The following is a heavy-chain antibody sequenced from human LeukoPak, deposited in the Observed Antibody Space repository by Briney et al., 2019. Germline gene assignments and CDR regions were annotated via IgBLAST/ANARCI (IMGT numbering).Heavy chain of an antibody. J-gene: IGHJ4*02. CDR3: TSGEVWYY. D-gene: IGHD3-3*01. Sequence: GGSLRLSCTVSGLSFRRDWICWVRQGPGKGLVYVSRISKDGTSTDYADSVKGRFTISRDNAKDTVYLQMTSLRADDTAMYYCTSGEVWYYWGQGTLVTVSS. CDR1: GLSFRRDW. V-gene: IGHV3-74*01. CDR2: ISKDGTST.